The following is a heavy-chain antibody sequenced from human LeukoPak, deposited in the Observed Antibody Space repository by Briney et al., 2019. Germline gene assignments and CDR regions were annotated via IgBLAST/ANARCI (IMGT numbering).Heavy chain of an antibody. Sequence: PGRSLRLSCAASGFTFSSYAMHWVRQAPGKGLEWVAVISYDGSNKYYADSVKGRFTISRDNSKNTLYLQINSLRAEDTAVYYCASGGITMVRAPKYWGQGTLVTVSS. CDR1: GFTFSSYA. J-gene: IGHJ4*02. CDR3: ASGGITMVRAPKY. D-gene: IGHD3-10*01. CDR2: ISYDGSNK. V-gene: IGHV3-30*04.